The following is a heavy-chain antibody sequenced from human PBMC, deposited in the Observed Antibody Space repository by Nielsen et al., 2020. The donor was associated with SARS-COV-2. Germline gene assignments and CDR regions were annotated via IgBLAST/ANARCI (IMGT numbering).Heavy chain of an antibody. CDR3: AREYDFWSGYYLYYYYYYMDV. D-gene: IGHD3-3*01. J-gene: IGHJ6*03. Sequence: WIRQPPGKGLEWVSSISSSSSYIYYADSVKGRFTISRDNAKSSLYLQMNSLRAEDTAVYYCAREYDFWSGYYLYYYYYYMDVWGKGTTVTVSS. CDR2: ISSSSSYI. V-gene: IGHV3-21*01.